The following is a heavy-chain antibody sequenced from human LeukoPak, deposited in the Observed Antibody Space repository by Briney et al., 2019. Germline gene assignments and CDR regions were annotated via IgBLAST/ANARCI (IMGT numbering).Heavy chain of an antibody. J-gene: IGHJ3*02. CDR1: GGSIGSSSYY. D-gene: IGHD6-19*01. CDR2: IYFDANT. CDR3: AREGQWLVRGDAFDI. V-gene: IGHV4-39*02. Sequence: SETLSLTCTVSGGSIGSSSYYWGWIRQPPGKGLEWIGTIYFDANTFYNPSLKSRVTISLDTSKNQFSLKVTSATAADTAVYYCAREGQWLVRGDAFDIWGRGTMVTVSA.